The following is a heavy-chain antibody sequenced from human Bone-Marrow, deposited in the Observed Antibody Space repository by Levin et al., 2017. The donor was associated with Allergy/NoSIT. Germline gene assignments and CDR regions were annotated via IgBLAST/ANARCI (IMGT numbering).Heavy chain of an antibody. CDR1: GGPISSYY. Sequence: PSETLSLTCTVSGGPISSYYWTWIRQPAGKGLEWIGRIYTSETTNYNPSLKSRVTMSVDTSKNQFSLMLSSVTAADTAVYYCARESRGHRYFDYWGQGTLLTGSS. J-gene: IGHJ4*02. V-gene: IGHV4-4*07. CDR2: IYTSETT. CDR3: ARESRGHRYFDY.